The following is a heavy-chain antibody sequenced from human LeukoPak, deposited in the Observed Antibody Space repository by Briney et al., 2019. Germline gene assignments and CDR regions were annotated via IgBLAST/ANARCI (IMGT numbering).Heavy chain of an antibody. CDR1: GGSISSGSYY. Sequence: SETLSLTCTVSGGSISSGSYYWSWIRQPAGKGLEWIGRIYTSGSTNYNPSLKSRVTISVDTSKNQFSLKLSSVTAADTAVYYCARDRYSGYDGFGAFDIWGQGTMVTVS. CDR3: ARDRYSGYDGFGAFDI. V-gene: IGHV4-61*02. D-gene: IGHD5-12*01. J-gene: IGHJ3*02. CDR2: IYTSGST.